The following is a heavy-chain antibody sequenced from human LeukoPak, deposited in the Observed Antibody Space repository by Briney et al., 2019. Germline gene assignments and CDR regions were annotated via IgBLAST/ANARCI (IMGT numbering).Heavy chain of an antibody. D-gene: IGHD1-1*01. CDR1: GFTFSSYW. CDR3: AREGTSYVFDY. V-gene: IGHV3-7*01. Sequence: GGSLRLSCAASGFTFSSYWMSWVRQAPGKGLEWVANIKQDGREKYYVDSVKGRFTISRDNAKNSLYLQMNSLRAEDTAVYYCAREGTSYVFDYWGQGTLVTVSS. CDR2: IKQDGREK. J-gene: IGHJ4*02.